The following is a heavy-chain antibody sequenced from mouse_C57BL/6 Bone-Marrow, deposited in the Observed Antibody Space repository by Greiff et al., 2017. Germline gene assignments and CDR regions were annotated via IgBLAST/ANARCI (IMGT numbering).Heavy chain of an antibody. Sequence: VQLQQSGAELVRPGASVKLSCTASGFNIKDDYMHWVKQRPEQGLEWIGWIDPENGDTEDASKFQGKATITADTSSNTAYLQLSSLTPEDTAVYYCTIYYYGSWFAYWGQGTLVTVSA. V-gene: IGHV14-4*01. CDR2: IDPENGDT. CDR1: GFNIKDDY. J-gene: IGHJ3*01. CDR3: TIYYYGSWFAY. D-gene: IGHD1-1*01.